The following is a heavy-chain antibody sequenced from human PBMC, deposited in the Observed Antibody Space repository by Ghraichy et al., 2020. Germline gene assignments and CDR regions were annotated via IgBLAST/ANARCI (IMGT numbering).Heavy chain of an antibody. CDR1: SGSISSSSYF. CDR2: IFYTGST. D-gene: IGHD1-1*01. Sequence: TLSLTCTVSSGSISSSSYFWAWIRQPPGRGLEWIGSIFYTGSTYYNPSLKSRVTISVDTSKNQFSLKLSSVTAADTAVYYCARHLHLLQLVDPLYYFHYWGQGTLVTVSS. V-gene: IGHV4-39*01. J-gene: IGHJ4*02. CDR3: ARHLHLLQLVDPLYYFHY.